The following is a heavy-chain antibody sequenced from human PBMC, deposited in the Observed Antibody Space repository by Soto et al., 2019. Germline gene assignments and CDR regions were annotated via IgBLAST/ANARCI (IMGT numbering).Heavy chain of an antibody. V-gene: IGHV4-31*02. Sequence: LSLTCTVSGDSISSGDYYWSWIRQPPGKGLEWIGYIYYSGSTSYNPSLKSRVTISVDTSKNQFSLKLSSMTAADTAVYYCARESRDGFNSPFDSWGQGTLVTVSS. J-gene: IGHJ4*02. CDR2: IYYSGST. CDR1: GDSISSGDYY. D-gene: IGHD5-12*01. CDR3: ARESRDGFNSPFDS.